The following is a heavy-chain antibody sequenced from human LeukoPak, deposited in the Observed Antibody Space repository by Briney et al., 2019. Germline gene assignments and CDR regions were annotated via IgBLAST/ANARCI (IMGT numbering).Heavy chain of an antibody. CDR1: GGSINNYY. Sequence: SETLSLTCAVSGGSINNYYWSWVRQPAGKGLEWIGRIHARGGTNYNPSLKSRVTMSLDTTKNQFSLKLNSVTAADTAVYFCARAGSDSYFYYLDVWGKGTTAAVSS. J-gene: IGHJ6*03. CDR3: ARAGSDSYFYYLDV. CDR2: IHARGGT. V-gene: IGHV4-4*07.